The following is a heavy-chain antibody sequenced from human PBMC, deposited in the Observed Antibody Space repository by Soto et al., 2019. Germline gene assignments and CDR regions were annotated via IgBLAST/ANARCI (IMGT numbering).Heavy chain of an antibody. D-gene: IGHD4-17*01. Sequence: QVQLQESGPGLVKPSQTLSLTCTVSGGSITSHTHYWSWIRQHPGKGLAWIGNIYFRGTTYYNPSIESRVFISLDTSKNQFSLSLTSVTAADTAVYFCATYDDSDLYVDQWGQGTLVSVSS. J-gene: IGHJ1*01. CDR2: IYFRGTT. V-gene: IGHV4-31*03. CDR3: ATYDDSDLYVDQ. CDR1: GGSITSHTHY.